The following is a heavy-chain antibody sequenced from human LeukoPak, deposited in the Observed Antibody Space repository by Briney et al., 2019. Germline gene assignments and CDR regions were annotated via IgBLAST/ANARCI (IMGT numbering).Heavy chain of an antibody. J-gene: IGHJ6*03. CDR2: INPNSGGT. V-gene: IGHV1-2*02. CDR1: GYTFTGYY. CDR3: ARGPPNYYYYYMDV. Sequence: ASVKVSCKASGYTFTGYYMHWVRQAPGQGLEGMGWINPNSGGTNYAQKFQGRVTMTRDTSISTAYMELSRLRSDDTAVYYCARGPPNYYYYYMDVWGKGTTVTVSS.